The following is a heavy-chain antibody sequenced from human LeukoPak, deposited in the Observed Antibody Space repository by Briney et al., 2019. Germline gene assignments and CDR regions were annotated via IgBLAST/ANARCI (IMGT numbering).Heavy chain of an antibody. V-gene: IGHV1-2*02. Sequence: ASVKVSCKASGYTFTGTGYYIHGVRQAPGQGLEWLGWIDPNNGDAHYAQNFQGSVTMTRDTSVSTAYMELNRLTFDDTAVYFCAREKSPDSGFYYWGQGTLVTVSS. CDR3: AREKSPDSGFYY. D-gene: IGHD1-26*01. CDR1: GYTFTGTGYY. CDR2: IDPNNGDA. J-gene: IGHJ4*02.